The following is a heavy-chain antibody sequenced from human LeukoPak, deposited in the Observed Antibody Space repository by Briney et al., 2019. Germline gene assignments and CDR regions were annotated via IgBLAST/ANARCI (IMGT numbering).Heavy chain of an antibody. CDR1: GFTFSSSA. Sequence: PGGSLRLSCAASGFTFSSSAMSWVRQAPGKGLEWVSTISGSGDRTYYADSVKGRFTISRDNSKNTLFLHMNSLRAEDTAVYYCAGDKTTGGWYEFDYWGQGTLVTVSS. CDR3: AGDKTTGGWYEFDY. D-gene: IGHD6-19*01. J-gene: IGHJ4*02. V-gene: IGHV3-23*01. CDR2: ISGSGDRT.